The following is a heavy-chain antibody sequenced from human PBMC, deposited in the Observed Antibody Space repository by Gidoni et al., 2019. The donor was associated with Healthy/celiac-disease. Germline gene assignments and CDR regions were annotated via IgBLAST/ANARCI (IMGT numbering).Heavy chain of an antibody. CDR3: AKDLRRGPNNYYYYGMDV. D-gene: IGHD3-10*01. CDR1: GFPFSCSG. CDR2: ISYEGSNK. Sequence: QVQPVASVGGVVPPGRSLRLSCAASGFPFSCSGMHWVLRAPGKGLEWVAVISYEGSNKYYADTVKGRLTISRDKSKNTLYLQMNSLRAEDTAAYYWAKDLRRGPNNYYYYGMDVWGKGTTVTVSS. V-gene: IGHV3-30*18. J-gene: IGHJ6*04.